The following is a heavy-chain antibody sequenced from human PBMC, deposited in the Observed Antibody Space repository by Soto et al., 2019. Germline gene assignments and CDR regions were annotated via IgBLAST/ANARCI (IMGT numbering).Heavy chain of an antibody. D-gene: IGHD5-12*01. Sequence: QLQLQESGPGLVKPSGTLSLTCIVSNGSMASSLWWSWVRQSTGKGLEWIGEVAQSGYTSYNPSLKSRLTISQDRSRDQFSLRLTSMTAADTAVYYCVRNRYGGYDFDSWGQGTLVTVSS. CDR3: VRNRYGGYDFDS. CDR1: NGSMASSLW. CDR2: VAQSGYT. J-gene: IGHJ4*02. V-gene: IGHV4-4*02.